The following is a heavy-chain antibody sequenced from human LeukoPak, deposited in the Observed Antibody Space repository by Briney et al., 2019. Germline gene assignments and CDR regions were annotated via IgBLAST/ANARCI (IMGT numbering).Heavy chain of an antibody. V-gene: IGHV1-18*01. J-gene: IGHJ6*03. CDR2: ISAYNGNT. Sequence: ASVKVSCKASGYTFTSYGISWVRQAPGQGLEWMGWISAYNGNTNYAQKLQGRVTMTRDTSTSTVYMELSSLRSEDTAVYYCAKDLYYYYMDVWGKGTTVTVSS. CDR3: AKDLYYYYMDV. CDR1: GYTFTSYG.